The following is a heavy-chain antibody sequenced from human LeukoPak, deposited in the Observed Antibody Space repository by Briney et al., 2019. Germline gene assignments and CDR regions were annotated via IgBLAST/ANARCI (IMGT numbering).Heavy chain of an antibody. J-gene: IGHJ4*02. CDR1: GGTFSSYA. Sequence: SVKVSCKASGGTFSSYAISWVRQAPGQGLEWMGGIIPIFGTANYAQKFQGRVTITADESTSTAYMELSSLRTEDTAVYYCARDLGSGGVFDYWGQGTLVTVSS. CDR2: IIPIFGTA. V-gene: IGHV1-69*13. CDR3: ARDLGSGGVFDY. D-gene: IGHD3-10*01.